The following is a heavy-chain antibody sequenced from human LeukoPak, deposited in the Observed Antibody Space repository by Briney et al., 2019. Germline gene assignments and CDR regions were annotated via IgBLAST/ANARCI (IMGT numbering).Heavy chain of an antibody. CDR2: ISYDGSNK. CDR1: GFTFSSYG. CDR3: AKTMKYYYYGMDV. D-gene: IGHD3-22*01. V-gene: IGHV3-30*18. J-gene: IGHJ6*02. Sequence: PGGSLRLSCAASGFTFSSYGMHWVRQAPGKGLEWGAVISYDGSNKYYADSVKGRFTISRDNSKNTLYLQMNSLRAEDTAVYYCAKTMKYYYYGMDVWGQGTTVTVAS.